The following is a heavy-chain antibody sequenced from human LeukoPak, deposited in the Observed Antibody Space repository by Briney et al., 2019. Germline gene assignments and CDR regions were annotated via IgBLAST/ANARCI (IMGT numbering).Heavy chain of an antibody. CDR3: AKLIAVAGPSDY. CDR1: GFTFSSYA. J-gene: IGHJ4*02. V-gene: IGHV3-23*01. D-gene: IGHD6-19*01. CDR2: ISGSGGST. Sequence: PGGSLRLSCAASGFTFSSYAMSWVRQAPGKGLEWVSAISGSGGSTYYADSVKGRFTISRDNSKNTLYLQMNSMRAEDTTVYYCAKLIAVAGPSDYWGQGTLVTVSS.